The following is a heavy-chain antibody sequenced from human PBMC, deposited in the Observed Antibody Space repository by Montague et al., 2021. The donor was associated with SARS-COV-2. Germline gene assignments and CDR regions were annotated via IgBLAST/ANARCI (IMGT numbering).Heavy chain of an antibody. V-gene: IGHV4-61*02. CDR1: GDSITSGSHY. Sequence: TLSLTCTVSGDSITSGSHYWNWVRQPAGKGLEWVGRSYTSGSIYYNPSLKSRLTISVDTSKNQFSLKLSSVTAADTAVYFCAREWGSYSGRFDYWGQGDLGTVSS. J-gene: IGHJ4*02. CDR3: AREWGSYSGRFDY. CDR2: SYTSGSI. D-gene: IGHD1-26*01.